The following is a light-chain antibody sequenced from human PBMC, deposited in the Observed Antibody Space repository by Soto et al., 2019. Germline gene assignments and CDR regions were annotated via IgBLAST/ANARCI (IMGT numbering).Light chain of an antibody. CDR3: QKYGRSPFT. Sequence: EIVLPQSPGTLSLSPGERATLSCRASQSVSSNNLAWYQPRPGQAARVFIYGASTRANGIPERFSGSVSGTGFKLTIRRLEPEDTADYYCQKYGRSPFTVGPGTKVDIK. V-gene: IGKV3-20*01. J-gene: IGKJ3*01. CDR2: GAS. CDR1: QSVSSNN.